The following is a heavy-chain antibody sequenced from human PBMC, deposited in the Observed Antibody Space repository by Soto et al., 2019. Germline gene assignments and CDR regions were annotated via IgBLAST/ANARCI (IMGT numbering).Heavy chain of an antibody. D-gene: IGHD3-10*01. J-gene: IGHJ6*02. CDR3: ARGSTMVRGVRDYYGMDV. Sequence: PSETLSLTCAVSGGSSSSYYWSWIRQPPGKGLEWIGYIYYSGSTNYNPSLKSRVTISVDTSKNQFSLKLSSVTAADTAVYYCARGSTMVRGVRDYYGMDVWGQGTTVTVSS. V-gene: IGHV4-59*01. CDR1: GGSSSSYY. CDR2: IYYSGST.